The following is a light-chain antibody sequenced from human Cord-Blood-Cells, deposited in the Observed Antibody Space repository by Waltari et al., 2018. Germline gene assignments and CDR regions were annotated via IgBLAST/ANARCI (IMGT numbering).Light chain of an antibody. V-gene: IGKV4-1*01. CDR3: QQYYSTPYT. CDR2: WAS. Sequence: DIVMTQSPDSLAVSLGERATINCKSSQSVLYSSNNKNYLACYQQKPGQPPKLLIYWASTRESGFPDRFSGSGSGTDFTLTICSLQAEDVAVYYCQQYYSTPYTFGQGTKLEIK. J-gene: IGKJ2*01. CDR1: QSVLYSSNNKNY.